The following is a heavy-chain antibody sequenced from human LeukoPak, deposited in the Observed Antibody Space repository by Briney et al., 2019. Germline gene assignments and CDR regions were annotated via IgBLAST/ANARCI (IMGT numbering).Heavy chain of an antibody. V-gene: IGHV3-21*01. CDR2: ISSSSSYI. Sequence: GGSLRLSCAASGFTFSSYSVNWVRQAPGKGLEWVSSISSSSSYIYYADSVEGRFTISRDNAKNSPYLQMNSLRAEDTAVYYCARASGYSSTLRDYWGQGTLVTVSS. J-gene: IGHJ4*02. CDR3: ARASGYSSTLRDY. D-gene: IGHD6-19*01. CDR1: GFTFSSYS.